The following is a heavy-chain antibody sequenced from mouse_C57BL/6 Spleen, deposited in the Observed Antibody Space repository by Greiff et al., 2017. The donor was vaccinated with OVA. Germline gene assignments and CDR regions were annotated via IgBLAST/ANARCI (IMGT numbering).Heavy chain of an antibody. J-gene: IGHJ4*01. D-gene: IGHD2-3*01. V-gene: IGHV5-6*02. CDR1: GFTFSSYG. Sequence: EVKLMESGGDLVKPGGSLKLSCAASGFTFSSYGMSWVRQTPDKRLEWVATISSGGSYTYYPDSVKGRFTISRDNAKNTLYLQMSSLKSEDTAMYDCARRGFYDGYIYYAMDYWGQGTSVTVSS. CDR3: ARRGFYDGYIYYAMDY. CDR2: ISSGGSYT.